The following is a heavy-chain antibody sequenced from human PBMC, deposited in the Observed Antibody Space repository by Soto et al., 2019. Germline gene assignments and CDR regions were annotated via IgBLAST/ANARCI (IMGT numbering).Heavy chain of an antibody. CDR1: GGSVSSGGSA. J-gene: IGHJ5*02. Sequence: QLQLQESGSGLMKPSQTLSLTCAVSGGSVSSGGSAWTWIRQPPGKGLEWIGYIYHSGSTYYKQSFTQYNPSLRSRVTISVDGSRNQLSLKLNSVTAADTAVYYCASGRDWLDPWGQGTLVTVSS. V-gene: IGHV4-30-2*01. CDR2: IYHSGST. CDR3: ASGRDWLDP. D-gene: IGHD1-26*01.